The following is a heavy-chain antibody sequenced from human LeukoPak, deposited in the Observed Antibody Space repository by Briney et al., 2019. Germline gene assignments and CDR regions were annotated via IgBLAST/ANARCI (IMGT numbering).Heavy chain of an antibody. D-gene: IGHD6-13*01. CDR3: ARGRSGYYFDY. J-gene: IGHJ4*02. CDR2: IYSAGNT. Sequence: GGSLRLSCEASGFIVSTNYMAWVRQAPGKGLDCVSVIYSAGNTNYADLVRGRFTISGDNSKNTVYLQINSLRAEDTALYYCARGRSGYYFDYWGRGTLVTVSS. CDR1: GFIVSTNY. V-gene: IGHV3-66*01.